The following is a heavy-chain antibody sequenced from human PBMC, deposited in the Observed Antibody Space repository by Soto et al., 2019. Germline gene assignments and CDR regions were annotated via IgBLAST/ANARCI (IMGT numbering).Heavy chain of an antibody. CDR2: ISSSSSTI. J-gene: IGHJ5*01. V-gene: IGHV3-48*02. CDR1: GFTFSSYS. Sequence: EVQLVESGGGLVQPGGSLRLSCAASGFTFSSYSMNWVRQAPGKGLEWVSYISSSSSTIYYADSVKGRFTISRDNAKNSLYLQMNSLREEDTAVYYCARKNDYVWGSYRLNWFDSWGQGTLVTVSS. CDR3: ARKNDYVWGSYRLNWFDS. D-gene: IGHD3-16*02.